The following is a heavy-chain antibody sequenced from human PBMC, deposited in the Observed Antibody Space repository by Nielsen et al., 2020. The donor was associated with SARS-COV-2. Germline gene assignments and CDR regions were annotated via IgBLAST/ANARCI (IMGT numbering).Heavy chain of an antibody. Sequence: GESLKISCAASGFAYNNYAMNWVRQAPGKGLEWVSVISGSGDSTYYADSVKGRLTISRDNSKNTLYLQMNSLTAEDTAVYFCAKGRNRISVTGTLFDYWGQGALVTVSS. CDR1: GFAYNNYA. CDR2: ISGSGDST. V-gene: IGHV3-23*01. CDR3: AKGRNRISVTGTLFDY. D-gene: IGHD6-19*01. J-gene: IGHJ4*02.